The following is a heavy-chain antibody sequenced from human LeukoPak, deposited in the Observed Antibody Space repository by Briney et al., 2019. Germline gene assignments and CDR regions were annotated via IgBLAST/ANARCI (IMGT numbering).Heavy chain of an antibody. CDR1: GGSFSGYY. J-gene: IGHJ5*02. CDR3: ARGAVLRLLEWLLHNWFDP. D-gene: IGHD3-3*01. CDR2: INHSGST. Sequence: PSETPSLTCAVYGGSFSGYYWSWIRQPPGKGLEWIGEINHSGSTNYNPSLKSRVTISVDTSKNQFSLKLSSVTAADTAVYYCARGAVLRLLEWLLHNWFDPWGQGTLVTVSS. V-gene: IGHV4-34*01.